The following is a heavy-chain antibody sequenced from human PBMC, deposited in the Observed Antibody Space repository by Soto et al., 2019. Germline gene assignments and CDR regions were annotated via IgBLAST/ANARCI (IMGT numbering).Heavy chain of an antibody. CDR2: IYHRGSS. CDR1: GGSISSSAW. Sequence: QVQLQESGPGLVKPSGTLSLTCAVSGGSISSSAWWTWVRQSPEKGLEWIGEIYHRGSSNYNPSLRSRITISIDTSKNQFSLKLTSVTAADTAVYYCASRGSGSSSWFDLWGQGTLVIVSS. CDR3: ASRGSGSSSWFDL. J-gene: IGHJ5*02. D-gene: IGHD3-10*01. V-gene: IGHV4-4*02.